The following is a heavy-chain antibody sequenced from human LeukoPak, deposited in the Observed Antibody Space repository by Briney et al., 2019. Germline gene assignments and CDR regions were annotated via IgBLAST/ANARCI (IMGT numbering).Heavy chain of an antibody. CDR1: GFTFDDHG. CDR3: AKNLGSGWYFPFDY. D-gene: IGHD6-19*01. V-gene: IGHV3-20*04. CDR2: INWNGGST. J-gene: IGHJ4*02. Sequence: GGSLRLSCAASGFTFDDHGMSWVRQAPGKGLERVSGINWNGGSTGYADSVKGRFTISRDNAKNSLYLQMDSLSAEDTAFYYCAKNLGSGWYFPFDYWGQGTLVTVSS.